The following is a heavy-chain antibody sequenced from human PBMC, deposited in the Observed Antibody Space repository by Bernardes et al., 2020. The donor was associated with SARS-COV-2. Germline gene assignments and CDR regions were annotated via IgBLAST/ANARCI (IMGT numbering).Heavy chain of an antibody. CDR1: GGSFSGYY. CDR3: GAFSIAAAGWFDY. D-gene: IGHD6-13*01. CDR2: INHSGST. J-gene: IGHJ4*02. V-gene: IGHV4-34*01. Sequence: SETLSLTCAVYGGSFSGYYWSWIRQPPGKGLEWIGEINHSGSTNYNPSLKSRVTISVDTSKNQFSLKLSSVTAADTAVYYCGAFSIAAAGWFDYWGQGTLVTVSS.